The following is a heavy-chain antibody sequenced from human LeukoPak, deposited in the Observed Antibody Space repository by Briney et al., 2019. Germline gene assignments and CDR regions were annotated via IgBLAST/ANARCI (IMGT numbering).Heavy chain of an antibody. Sequence: GSLSLSCAASGFTFSSYAMSWVRQAPGKGLEWVSAISGSGGSTYYADSLKGRFTISRDNSRNTLYLRMNSLRAEDTAVYYCAKGKAGPFDYWGQGTLVTVSS. J-gene: IGHJ4*02. V-gene: IGHV3-23*01. CDR1: GFTFSSYA. D-gene: IGHD6-13*01. CDR2: ISGSGGST. CDR3: AKGKAGPFDY.